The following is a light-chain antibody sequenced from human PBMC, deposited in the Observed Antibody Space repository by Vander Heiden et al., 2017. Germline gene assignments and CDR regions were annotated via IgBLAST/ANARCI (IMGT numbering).Light chain of an antibody. J-gene: IGLJ2*01. V-gene: IGLV1-47*01. Sequence: QSVLTQPPSASATPGQRVTISCSGTTSNIGGNSVYWYQQLPGTAPNLLIYANDQRPSGVPDRFSASKSDTSASLAISGLRSEDEADYYCASWDDILNGVVFGGGTKLTVL. CDR2: AND. CDR1: TSNIGGNS. CDR3: ASWDDILNGVV.